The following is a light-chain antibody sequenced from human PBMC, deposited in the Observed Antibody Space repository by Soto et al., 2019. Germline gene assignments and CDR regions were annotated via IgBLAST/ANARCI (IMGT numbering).Light chain of an antibody. CDR1: QSVSVY. J-gene: IGKJ4*01. V-gene: IGKV3-11*01. CDR3: LQNYNSPLT. CDR2: DAS. Sequence: EIVLTQSPATLSLSPGERATLSCRASQSVSVYLAWYQQKPGQAPRLLISDASDRAAGVPVRFSGSGSGTDFTLTISSLEPEDFATYYCLQNYNSPLTFGGGTKVEIK.